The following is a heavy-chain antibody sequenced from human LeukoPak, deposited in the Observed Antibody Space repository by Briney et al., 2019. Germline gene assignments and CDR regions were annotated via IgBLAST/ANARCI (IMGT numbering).Heavy chain of an antibody. CDR1: GYTFTSSG. CDR3: AREEGGNYYYMDV. D-gene: IGHD3-16*01. J-gene: IGHJ6*03. Sequence: ASVKVSCKTYGYTFTSSGISWVRQAPGQGLEWMGWISGYNGETNYVQKFLGRVTMTIDSSTSTAYMELRSLRSDDTAVYYCAREEGGNYYYMDVWGKGTTVTVSS. CDR2: ISGYNGET. V-gene: IGHV1-18*01.